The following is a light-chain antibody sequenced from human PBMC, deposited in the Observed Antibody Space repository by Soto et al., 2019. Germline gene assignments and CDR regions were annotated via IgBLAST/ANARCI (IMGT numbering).Light chain of an antibody. CDR3: ISYTSSSLYV. CDR1: SSDVGGYNY. Sequence: QSVLTQPASVSGSPGQSITISCTGTSSDVGGYNYVSWYQQHPGKAPKVMIYEVSHRPSGVSNRFSGSKSGNTASLTISGLQAEDEADYYCISYTSSSLYVFXTGTKVTVL. CDR2: EVS. V-gene: IGLV2-14*01. J-gene: IGLJ1*01.